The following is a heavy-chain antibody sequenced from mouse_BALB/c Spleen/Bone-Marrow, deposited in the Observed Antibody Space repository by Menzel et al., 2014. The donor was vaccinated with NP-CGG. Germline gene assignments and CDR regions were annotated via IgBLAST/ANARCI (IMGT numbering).Heavy chain of an antibody. CDR3: ARSDGYRAMDY. D-gene: IGHD2-3*01. V-gene: IGHV1-82*01. J-gene: IGHJ4*01. Sequence: QVQLKESGPELVKPGASVKIPCKASDYAFSTSWMNWVKQRPGQGLEWIGRIYPGDGDTYYNGKFKGKATLTADKSSSTAYMQLSSLTSVDSAVYFCARSDGYRAMDYWGQGTSVTVSS. CDR1: DYAFSTSW. CDR2: IYPGDGDT.